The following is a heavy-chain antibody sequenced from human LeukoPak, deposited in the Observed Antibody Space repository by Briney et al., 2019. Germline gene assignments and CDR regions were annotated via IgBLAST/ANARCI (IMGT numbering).Heavy chain of an antibody. V-gene: IGHV3-48*04. Sequence: GGSLRLSCAASGLTFSSYTMNWVRQPPGKGLEWVSYIGSNISTIYYADSVKGRFTISRDNAKNSLYLQMNSLRAEDTAVYYCARAFYYYDSDYWGQGTLVTVSS. CDR1: GLTFSSYT. CDR2: IGSNISTI. J-gene: IGHJ4*02. CDR3: ARAFYYYDSDY. D-gene: IGHD3-22*01.